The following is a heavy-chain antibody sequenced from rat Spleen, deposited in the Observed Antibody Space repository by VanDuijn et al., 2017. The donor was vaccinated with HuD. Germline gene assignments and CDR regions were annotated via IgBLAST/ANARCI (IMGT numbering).Heavy chain of an antibody. CDR2: INPDGGST. J-gene: IGHJ2*01. Sequence: EVQLVETGGGLAQPGRSLKLSCVASGFTFSSYWMFCIRQAPGKGLEWVSSINPDGGSTYYPDSVKGRFTISRDNAENTVYLQMNSLRSEDTATYYCARRDFSSFIYAFFDYWGQGVMVTVSS. CDR1: GFTFSSYW. V-gene: IGHV5-58*01. CDR3: ARRDFSSFIYAFFDY. D-gene: IGHD1-2*01.